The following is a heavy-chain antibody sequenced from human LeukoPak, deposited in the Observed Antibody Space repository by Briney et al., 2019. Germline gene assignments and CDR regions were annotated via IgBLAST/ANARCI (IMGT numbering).Heavy chain of an antibody. J-gene: IGHJ3*02. CDR3: ARPRTMVRGVIGAFDI. V-gene: IGHV4-34*01. CDR2: INHSGST. CDR1: GGSFSGYY. Sequence: SETLSLTCAVYGGSFSGYYWSWIRQPPGKGLEWIGEINHSGSTNYNPSLKSRVTISVDTSKNQFSLKLSSVTAADTAVYYCARPRTMVRGVIGAFDIWGQGTMATVSS. D-gene: IGHD3-10*01.